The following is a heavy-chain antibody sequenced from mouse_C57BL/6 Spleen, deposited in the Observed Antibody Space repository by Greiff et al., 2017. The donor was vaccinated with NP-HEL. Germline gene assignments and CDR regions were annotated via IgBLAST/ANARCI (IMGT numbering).Heavy chain of an antibody. J-gene: IGHJ3*01. Sequence: EVQRVESGPELVKPGASVKISCKASGYSFTGYYMNWVKQSPEKSLEWIGEINPSTGGTTYNQKFKAKATLTVDKSSSTAYMQLKSLTSEDSAVYYCARGELRLPFAYWGQGTLVTVSA. CDR2: INPSTGGT. D-gene: IGHD3-2*02. CDR3: ARGELRLPFAY. CDR1: GYSFTGYY. V-gene: IGHV1-42*01.